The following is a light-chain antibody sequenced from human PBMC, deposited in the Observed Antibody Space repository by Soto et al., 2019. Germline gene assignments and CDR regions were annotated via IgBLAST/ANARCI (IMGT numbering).Light chain of an antibody. V-gene: IGKV1-5*03. Sequence: DIQMTQSPSTLSASVGDTVTITCRASQSLSNWLAWYQQKPGQAPKLLIHKASTLESGVPSRFSGSGSGTECTLTISSLQPDDFATFYCQQYYRFPYTFGQGTKLEIK. CDR1: QSLSNW. CDR2: KAS. J-gene: IGKJ2*01. CDR3: QQYYRFPYT.